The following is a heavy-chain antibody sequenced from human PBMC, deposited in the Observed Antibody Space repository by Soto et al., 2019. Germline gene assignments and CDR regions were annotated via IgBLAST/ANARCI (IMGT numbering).Heavy chain of an antibody. D-gene: IGHD2-2*01. V-gene: IGHV3-48*02. CDR3: AKGGGTTSFHGMDV. CDR2: ISTISTTI. J-gene: IGHJ6*02. CDR1: GFTFSDYS. Sequence: PGGSLRLSCAASGFTFSDYSMNWVRQAPGKGLKWVSYISTISTTIYYSDSLKGRFTISRDNARNSLYLQMNSLREEDTAVYYCAKGGGTTSFHGMDVWGQGTTVTVSS.